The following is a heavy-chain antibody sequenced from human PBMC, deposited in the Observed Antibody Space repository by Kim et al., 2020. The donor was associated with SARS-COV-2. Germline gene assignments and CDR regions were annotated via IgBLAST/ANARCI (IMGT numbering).Heavy chain of an antibody. CDR2: LYYSGST. D-gene: IGHD6-19*01. CDR3: ARDFRQYSSGWSSPFDP. Sequence: SETLSLTCTVSGGSISSGGYYWSWIRQHPGKGLEWIGYLYYSGSTYYNPSLKSRVTISVDTSKNQFSLKLSSVTAADTAVYYCARDFRQYSSGWSSPFDPWGQGTRVTVSS. CDR1: GGSISSGGYY. J-gene: IGHJ5*02. V-gene: IGHV4-31*03.